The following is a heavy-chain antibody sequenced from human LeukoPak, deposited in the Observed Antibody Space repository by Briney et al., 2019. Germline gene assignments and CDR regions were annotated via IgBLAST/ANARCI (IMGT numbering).Heavy chain of an antibody. D-gene: IGHD3-16*01. CDR2: IYHSGST. CDR3: ARADTFAFDI. J-gene: IGHJ3*02. CDR1: GGSISSGGYS. V-gene: IGHV4-30-2*01. Sequence: SETLSLTCAVSGGSISSGGYSWSWIRQPPGKGLEWIGYIYHSGSTYYNPSLKSRVTISVDRSKNQFSLKLSSVTAADTAVYYCARADTFAFDIWGQGTMVTVSS.